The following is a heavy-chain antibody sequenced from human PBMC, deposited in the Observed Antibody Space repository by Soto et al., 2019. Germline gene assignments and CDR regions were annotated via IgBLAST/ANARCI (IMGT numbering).Heavy chain of an antibody. J-gene: IGHJ6*02. CDR2: IYYSGST. CDR1: GGSVSSGSYY. Sequence: SETLSLTCTVSGGSVSSGSYYWSWIRQPPGKGLEWIGYIYYSGSTNYNPSLKSRVTISVDTSRNQFSLKLSSVTAADTAVYYCARDMGITMVRGTQYYYYYYGMDVWGQGTTVTVSS. CDR3: ARDMGITMVRGTQYYYYYYGMDV. D-gene: IGHD3-10*01. V-gene: IGHV4-61*01.